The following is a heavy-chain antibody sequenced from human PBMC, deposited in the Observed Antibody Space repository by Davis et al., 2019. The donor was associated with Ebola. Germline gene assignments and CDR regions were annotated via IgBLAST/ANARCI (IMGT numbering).Heavy chain of an antibody. D-gene: IGHD3-10*01. J-gene: IGHJ6*02. CDR1: GISLSNYA. V-gene: IGHV3-23*01. CDR3: ARDRGSGRRPYYAMDV. Sequence: GESLKISCAGSGISLSNYAMSWVRQAPGKGLQWVSTISPSGSNTFYAEAVKGRFTISRDNSKNTMYLQMNSLRAEDTALYYCARDRGSGRRPYYAMDVWGRGTTVTVSS. CDR2: ISPSGSNT.